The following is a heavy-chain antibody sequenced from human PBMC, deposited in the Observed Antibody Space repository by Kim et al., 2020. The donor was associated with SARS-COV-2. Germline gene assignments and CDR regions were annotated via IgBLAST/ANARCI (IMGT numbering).Heavy chain of an antibody. J-gene: IGHJ4*02. Sequence: ISDIGDSKKFADYVKGRFTISRENSKNMLYLQMNSRRAEDAALYFCTRGWNYWGQGTLVTVSS. CDR2: ISDIGDSK. V-gene: IGHV3-23*01. CDR3: TRGWNY. D-gene: IGHD1-1*01.